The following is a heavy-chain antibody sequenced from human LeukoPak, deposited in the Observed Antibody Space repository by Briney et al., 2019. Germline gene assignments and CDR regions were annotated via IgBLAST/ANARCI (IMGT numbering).Heavy chain of an antibody. Sequence: SETLSLTCTVPGGSISSYYWSWIRQPSGKGLEWIGRIYTSGSTNYNPSLKSRVTMSVDTSKNQFSLKLSSVTAADTAVYYCARDGGVDYDILTGYYNVRGGFDYWGQGTLVTVSS. V-gene: IGHV4-4*07. J-gene: IGHJ4*02. D-gene: IGHD3-9*01. CDR2: IYTSGST. CDR3: ARDGGVDYDILTGYYNVRGGFDY. CDR1: GGSISSYY.